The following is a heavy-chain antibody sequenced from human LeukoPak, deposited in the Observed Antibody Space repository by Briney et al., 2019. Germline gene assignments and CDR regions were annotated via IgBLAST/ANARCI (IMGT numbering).Heavy chain of an antibody. CDR2: IDPSYSYT. J-gene: IGHJ4*02. CDR3: ARGVPADDY. Sequence: GESLMISCKGSGYIFTSYCIIWVRHMPGKGLWWMGRIDPSYSYTNYSPSFQGHVTISADKSISTAYLQWSSLKASHSAMYYCARGVPADDYLGQGTLVTVPS. D-gene: IGHD2-2*01. V-gene: IGHV5-10-1*01. CDR1: GYIFTSYC.